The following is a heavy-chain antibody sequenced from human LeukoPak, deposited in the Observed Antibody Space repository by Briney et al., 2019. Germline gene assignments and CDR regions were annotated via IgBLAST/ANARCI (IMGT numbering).Heavy chain of an antibody. D-gene: IGHD6-6*01. V-gene: IGHV3-23*01. Sequence: GRSLRLSRAASGFTFSSYAMSWVRQAPGKGLEWVSAISGSGGSTYYADSVKGRFTISRDNSKNTLYLQMNSLRAEDTAVYYCAKDPGYSSSSAFDYWGQGTLVTVSS. CDR1: GFTFSSYA. J-gene: IGHJ4*02. CDR2: ISGSGGST. CDR3: AKDPGYSSSSAFDY.